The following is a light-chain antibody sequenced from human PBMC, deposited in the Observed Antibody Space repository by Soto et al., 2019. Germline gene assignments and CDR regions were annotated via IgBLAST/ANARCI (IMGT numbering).Light chain of an antibody. J-gene: IGKJ4*01. CDR2: GAS. CDR3: QQYGSSPLT. Sequence: EIVLTQSACMLSLSAGERATLSCRASQSVTSNYLVWYQQKRGQAPRLVIYGASSRATGIPDRFSGSLYGTDFNLTISRLETEDCAVYYCQQYGSSPLTFGGGTKVDIK. CDR1: QSVTSNY. V-gene: IGKV3-20*01.